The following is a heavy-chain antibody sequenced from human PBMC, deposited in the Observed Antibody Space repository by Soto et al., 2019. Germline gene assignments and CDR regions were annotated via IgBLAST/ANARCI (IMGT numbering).Heavy chain of an antibody. D-gene: IGHD6-13*01. CDR2: ISAYNGNT. J-gene: IGHJ4*02. V-gene: IGHV1-18*01. Sequence: GASVKVSCKASGYTFTSYGITWVRQAPGQGLEWMGWISAYNGNTNYAEKLQGRVTMTTDTSTSIAYMELRSLRSDDTAVYYCARDAPTIAEHDDYWGQGTLVPVSS. CDR3: ARDAPTIAEHDDY. CDR1: GYTFTSYG.